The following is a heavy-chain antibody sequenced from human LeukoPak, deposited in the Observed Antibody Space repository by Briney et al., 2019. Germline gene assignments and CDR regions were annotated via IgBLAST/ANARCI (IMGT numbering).Heavy chain of an antibody. V-gene: IGHV3-30-3*01. Sequence: GRSLRLSCAASGFTFSSYAMHWVRQAPGKELEWVAVISYDGSNKYYADSVKGRFTISRDNAKNSLYLQMNSLRAEDTAVYYCSRGASSGGYYYFYMDVWGKGTTVTVSS. J-gene: IGHJ6*03. CDR1: GFTFSSYA. D-gene: IGHD6-6*01. CDR3: SRGASSGGYYYFYMDV. CDR2: ISYDGSNK.